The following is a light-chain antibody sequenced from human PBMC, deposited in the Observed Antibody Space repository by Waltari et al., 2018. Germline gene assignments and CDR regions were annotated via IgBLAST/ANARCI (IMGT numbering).Light chain of an antibody. V-gene: IGLV2-23*02. CDR1: SSDVGSYNL. J-gene: IGLJ3*02. CDR3: CSYAGGSTPWV. Sequence: QSALTQPASASGSPGQSITISCTGPSSDVGSYNLVSWYQQYPGKAPKLMIYELNKRPSGVSHRFSGSKSGNTASLTISGLQAEDEADYYCCSYAGGSTPWVFGGGTKLTVL. CDR2: ELN.